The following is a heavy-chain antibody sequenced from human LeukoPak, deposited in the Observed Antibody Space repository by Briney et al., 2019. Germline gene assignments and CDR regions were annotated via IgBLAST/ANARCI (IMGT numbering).Heavy chain of an antibody. D-gene: IGHD4-17*01. Sequence: SETLSLTCTVSGGSINIYYWSWIRQPPGKGLEWIGYIYYSGSTNYNPSLKSRVTISVDKSKNQFSLKLSSVTAADTAVYYCARDLVTVTKGFDIWGQGTMVSVSS. CDR2: IYYSGST. CDR1: GGSINIYY. J-gene: IGHJ3*02. CDR3: ARDLVTVTKGFDI. V-gene: IGHV4-59*01.